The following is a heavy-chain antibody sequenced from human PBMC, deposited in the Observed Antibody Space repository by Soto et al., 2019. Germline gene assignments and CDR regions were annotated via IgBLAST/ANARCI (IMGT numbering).Heavy chain of an antibody. Sequence: PGGSLRLSCAASGFTFSSYSMNWVRQAPGKGLEWVSSISSSSSYIYYADSVKGRFTISRDNAKNSLYLQMNSLRAEDTAVYYCARERYSSSSSLDYWGQGTLVTVSS. CDR1: GFTFSSYS. CDR2: ISSSSSYI. V-gene: IGHV3-21*01. D-gene: IGHD6-6*01. CDR3: ARERYSSSSSLDY. J-gene: IGHJ4*02.